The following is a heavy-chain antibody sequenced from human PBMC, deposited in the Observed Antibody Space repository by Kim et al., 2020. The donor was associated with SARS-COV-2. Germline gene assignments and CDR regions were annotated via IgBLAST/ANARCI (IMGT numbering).Heavy chain of an antibody. D-gene: IGHD3-10*01. J-gene: IGHJ6*03. CDR3: ARSFQLYYYYYYMDV. Sequence: QKCQGRVTITRDTSASTAYMELSSLRSEDMAVYYCARSFQLYYYYYYMDVWGKGTTVTVSS. V-gene: IGHV1-3*01.